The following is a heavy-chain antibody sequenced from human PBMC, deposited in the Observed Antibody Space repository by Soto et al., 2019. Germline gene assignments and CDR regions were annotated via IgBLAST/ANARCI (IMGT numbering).Heavy chain of an antibody. J-gene: IGHJ3*02. V-gene: IGHV4-31*03. Sequence: PSETLSLTCTVSGGSISSGGYFWSWIRQHPGKGLEWIGDINYSGSTYSNPSLKSRVTISVDTSKNQFSLKLNSVTAADTAVYYCARDILLWFGELPPRAHDAFDIWGQGTMVTVSS. CDR1: GGSISSGGYF. CDR3: ARDILLWFGELPPRAHDAFDI. CDR2: INYSGST. D-gene: IGHD3-10*01.